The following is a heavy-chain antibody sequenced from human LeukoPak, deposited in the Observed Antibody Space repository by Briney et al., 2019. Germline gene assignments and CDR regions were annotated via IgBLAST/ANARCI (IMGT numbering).Heavy chain of an antibody. V-gene: IGHV3-49*04. J-gene: IGHJ3*02. CDR3: SRFYSSGWASGAFDI. CDR2: IRNKANGGTT. D-gene: IGHD3-22*01. Sequence: GRSLRLSCTTSGFTFGDYAVSWVRQAPGKGLEWIGFIRNKANGGTTEYAASVKGRFTISRDDSKTIAHLQMSSLKTEDTAVYYCSRFYSSGWASGAFDIWAKGQWSPSLQ. CDR1: GFTFGDYA.